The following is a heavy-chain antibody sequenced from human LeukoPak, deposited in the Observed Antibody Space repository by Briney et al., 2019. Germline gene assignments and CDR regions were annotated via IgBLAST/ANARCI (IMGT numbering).Heavy chain of an antibody. CDR2: IYYSGST. Sequence: NPSETLSLTCTVSGGSISSGGYYWSWIRQHPGKGLEWIGYIYYSGSTYYNPSLKSRVTISVDTSKNQFSLKLSSVTAADSAVYYGARGRRYRGYDYGWFDPWGQGTLVTVSS. CDR3: ARGRRYRGYDYGWFDP. D-gene: IGHD5-12*01. V-gene: IGHV4-31*03. CDR1: GGSISSGGYY. J-gene: IGHJ5*02.